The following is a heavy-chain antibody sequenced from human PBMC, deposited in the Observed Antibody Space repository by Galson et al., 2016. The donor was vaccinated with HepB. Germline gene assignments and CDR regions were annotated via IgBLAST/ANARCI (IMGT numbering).Heavy chain of an antibody. CDR1: EFTFSSYG. D-gene: IGHD3/OR15-3a*01. J-gene: IGHJ4*02. Sequence: SLRLSCAASEFTFSSYGMHWVRQAPGKGLEWVAVISHDGSNKYYADSVKGRFTISRDNSKNTLYLQMNSLRGEDTAVYYCAKDFWTRSRHGYFVYWGQGTLFTVSS. V-gene: IGHV3-30*18. CDR2: ISHDGSNK. CDR3: AKDFWTRSRHGYFVY.